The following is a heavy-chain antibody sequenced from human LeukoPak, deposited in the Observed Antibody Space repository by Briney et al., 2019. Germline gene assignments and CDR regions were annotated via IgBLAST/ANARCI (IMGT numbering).Heavy chain of an antibody. J-gene: IGHJ4*02. CDR2: IYYSGST. D-gene: IGHD3-9*01. Sequence: SETLSLTCTVSGGSISSSSYYWGWIRQPPGKGLEWIGSIYYSGSTYYNPSLKSRVTISVDTSKSQFSLKLSSVTAADTAVYYCARLSAYILTPYFDYWGQGTLVTVSS. CDR1: GGSISSSSYY. V-gene: IGHV4-39*01. CDR3: ARLSAYILTPYFDY.